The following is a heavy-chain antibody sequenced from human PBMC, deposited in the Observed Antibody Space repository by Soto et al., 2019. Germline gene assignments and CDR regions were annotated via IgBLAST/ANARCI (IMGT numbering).Heavy chain of an antibody. CDR1: GFTFSSYW. D-gene: IGHD6-13*01. J-gene: IGHJ4*02. Sequence: GGSLRLSCAASGFTFSSYWMHWVRQAPGKGLVWVSRINSDGSSTSYADSVKGRFTISRDNDKNTLYLQMNSLRAEDTAVYYCARVGIEAAGFDYWGQGTLVTVSS. V-gene: IGHV3-74*01. CDR2: INSDGSST. CDR3: ARVGIEAAGFDY.